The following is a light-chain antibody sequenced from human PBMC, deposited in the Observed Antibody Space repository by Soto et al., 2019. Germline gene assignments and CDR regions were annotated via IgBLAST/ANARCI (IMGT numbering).Light chain of an antibody. CDR2: AAS. CDR1: QGISSY. Sequence: VIWMTQSPSLLSASAGDRATISCRMSQGISSYLAWYQQKPGKAPKLLIYAASTLQSGVPSRFSGSGSGTDFTLTINSLQPEDVAPYYCQKHHSASWTFGQGTKVDI. J-gene: IGKJ1*01. V-gene: IGKV1D-8*03. CDR3: QKHHSASWT.